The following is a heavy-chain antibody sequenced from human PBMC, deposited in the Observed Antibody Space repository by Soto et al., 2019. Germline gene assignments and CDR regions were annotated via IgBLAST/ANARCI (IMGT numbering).Heavy chain of an antibody. CDR1: GFSLSNARMG. CDR2: IFSNDEK. Sequence: QVTLKESGPVLVKPTDTLTLTCTVSGFSLSNARMGVSWIRQPPGKALEWLAHIFSNDEKSYSTSLKSRLTISKDTSKSQVVLTMTNMDPVDTATYYCARITGYCSGGSCYRNFDYWGQGTLVTVSS. CDR3: ARITGYCSGGSCYRNFDY. J-gene: IGHJ4*02. D-gene: IGHD2-15*01. V-gene: IGHV2-26*01.